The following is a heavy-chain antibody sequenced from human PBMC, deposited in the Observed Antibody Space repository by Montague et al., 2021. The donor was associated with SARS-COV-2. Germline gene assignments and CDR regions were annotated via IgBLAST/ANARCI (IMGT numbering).Heavy chain of an antibody. Sequence: SETLSLTCVVSGDSISTDNWWTWVRLPPGKGLEWVGEIYHTGSTKYKPSPKSRVTISLDKSKNHFSLKLSSVTAADTAVYYCALPTAGARFDPWGQGTLVTVSS. J-gene: IGHJ5*02. D-gene: IGHD2-2*01. CDR3: ALPTAGARFDP. CDR2: IYHTGST. CDR1: GDSISTDNW. V-gene: IGHV4-4*02.